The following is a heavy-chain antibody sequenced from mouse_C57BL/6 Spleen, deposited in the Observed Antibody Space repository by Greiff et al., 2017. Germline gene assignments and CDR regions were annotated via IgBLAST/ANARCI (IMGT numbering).Heavy chain of an antibody. Sequence: QVQLQQPGAELVRPGSSVKLSCKASGYTFTSYRMDWVKQRPGQGLEWIGNIYPSDSDTHYNQKFKDKATLTVDKSSSTAYMQLSSLTSEDSAVYYCARDPYYDYENYLDYWGQGTTLTVSS. V-gene: IGHV1-61*01. CDR1: GYTFTSYR. J-gene: IGHJ2*01. D-gene: IGHD2-4*01. CDR2: IYPSDSDT. CDR3: ARDPYYDYENYLDY.